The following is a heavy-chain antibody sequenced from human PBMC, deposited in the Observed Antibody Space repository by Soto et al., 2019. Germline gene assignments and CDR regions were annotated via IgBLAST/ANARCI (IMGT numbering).Heavy chain of an antibody. CDR2: INHSGST. Sequence: SETLSLTCAVYGGSFSGYYWSLIRQPPGKGLEWIGEINHSGSTNYNPSLKSRVTISVDTSKNQFSLKLSSVTAADTAVYYCARERGVLLWFGELFRFDPWGQGTLVTSPQ. V-gene: IGHV4-34*01. D-gene: IGHD3-10*01. CDR3: ARERGVLLWFGELFRFDP. CDR1: GGSFSGYY. J-gene: IGHJ5*02.